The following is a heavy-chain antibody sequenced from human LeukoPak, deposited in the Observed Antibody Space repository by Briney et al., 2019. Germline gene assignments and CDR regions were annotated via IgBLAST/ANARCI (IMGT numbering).Heavy chain of an antibody. Sequence: ASVKVSCKASGYTFTSYGISWVRQAPGQGLEWMGWINPNSGGTNYAQKFQGRVTMTRDTSISTAYMELSRLRSDDTAVYYCARPFTMVRGVIPSWFDYWGQGTLVTVSS. D-gene: IGHD3-10*01. J-gene: IGHJ4*02. V-gene: IGHV1-2*02. CDR2: INPNSGGT. CDR3: ARPFTMVRGVIPSWFDY. CDR1: GYTFTSYG.